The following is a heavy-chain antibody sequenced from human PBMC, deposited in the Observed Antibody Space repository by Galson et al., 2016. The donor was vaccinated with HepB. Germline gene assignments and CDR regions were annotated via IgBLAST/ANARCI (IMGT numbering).Heavy chain of an antibody. CDR3: AKNKATARVWGHYYYYMDV. CDR2: VSSDGSK. D-gene: IGHD3-16*01. V-gene: IGHV3-53*01. Sequence: SLRLSCAASGFTVSSNYLSWVRQAPGKGLEWVSIVSSDGSKYYSDSVRGRFTIFRDNSNNIVYLQMNSLRAEDTAVYFCAKNKATARVWGHYYYYMDVWGEGTTVTVSS. J-gene: IGHJ6*03. CDR1: GFTVSSNY.